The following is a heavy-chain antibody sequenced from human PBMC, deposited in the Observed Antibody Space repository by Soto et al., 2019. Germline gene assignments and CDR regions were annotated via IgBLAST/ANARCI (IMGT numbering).Heavy chain of an antibody. CDR2: INPYNGNT. D-gene: IGHD4-17*01. J-gene: IGHJ6*03. V-gene: IGHV1-18*04. Sequence: ASVKVSCKASGYTLTNFFIHWVRKAPGQGLEWMGMINPYNGNTNYAQKLQGRVTMTTDTSTSTAYMELRSLRSDDTAVYYCARNPTTVTTDYYYMDVWGKGTTVTVSS. CDR1: GYTLTNFF. CDR3: ARNPTTVTTDYYYMDV.